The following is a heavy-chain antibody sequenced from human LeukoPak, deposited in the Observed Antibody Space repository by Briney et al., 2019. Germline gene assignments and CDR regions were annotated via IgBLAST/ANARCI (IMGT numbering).Heavy chain of an antibody. V-gene: IGHV3-30-3*01. CDR1: GFTFSSYA. D-gene: IGHD4-23*01. Sequence: GGSLRLSCAASGFTFSSYAMHWVRQAPGKGLEWVAVISYDGSNKYYADSVKGRFTISRDNSKNTLYLQMNSLRAEDTAVYYCARGLETPHDYWGQGTLVTVSS. J-gene: IGHJ4*02. CDR3: ARGLETPHDY. CDR2: ISYDGSNK.